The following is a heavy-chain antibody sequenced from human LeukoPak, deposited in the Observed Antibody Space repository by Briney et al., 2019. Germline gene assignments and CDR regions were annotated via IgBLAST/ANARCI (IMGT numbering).Heavy chain of an antibody. J-gene: IGHJ5*02. Sequence: PGGSLRLSCAASGFTFSNYWMSWDRQAPGKGLEWVANIKEDGSREDYVDSVRGRFTVSRDNAKNSLYLQMNSLRAEDTAVYYCVSQQLAPPWGQGTLVTVSS. CDR2: IKEDGSRE. CDR3: VSQQLAPP. CDR1: GFTFSNYW. V-gene: IGHV3-7*01. D-gene: IGHD5-24*01.